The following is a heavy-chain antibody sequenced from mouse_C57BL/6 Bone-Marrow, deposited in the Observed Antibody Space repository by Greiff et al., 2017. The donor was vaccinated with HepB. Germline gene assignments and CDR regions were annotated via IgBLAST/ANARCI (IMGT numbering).Heavy chain of an antibody. V-gene: IGHV5-17*01. CDR1: GFTFSDYG. CDR3: AKNRNYWYFDV. J-gene: IGHJ1*03. CDR2: ISSGSSTI. Sequence: EVKLMESGGGLVKPGGSLKLSCAASGFTFSDYGMHWVRQAPEKGLEWVAYISSGSSTIYYADTVKGRFTISRDNAKNTLFLQMTSLRSEDTAMYYCAKNRNYWYFDVWGTGTTVTVSS.